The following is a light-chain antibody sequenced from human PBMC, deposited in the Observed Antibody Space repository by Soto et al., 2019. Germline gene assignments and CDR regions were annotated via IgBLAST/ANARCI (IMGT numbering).Light chain of an antibody. CDR3: QQYGSSPLT. Sequence: EFVLTQSPGTLSLSPGERATLSCRASQNLGTLYLAWFQQKSGQAPRLLIYSASRRATGIPDRFTGSGSGTDFTLTIGRLEPEDFAVYYCQQYGSSPLTFGGGTKVDIK. CDR2: SAS. V-gene: IGKV3-20*01. J-gene: IGKJ4*01. CDR1: QNLGTLY.